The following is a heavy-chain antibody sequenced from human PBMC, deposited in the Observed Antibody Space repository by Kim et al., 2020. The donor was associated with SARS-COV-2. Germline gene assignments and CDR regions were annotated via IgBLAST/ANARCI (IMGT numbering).Heavy chain of an antibody. Sequence: ASVKVSCKVSGYTLIELSMHWVRQAPGKGLEWMGGFDPEDGETIYAQKFQGRVTMTEDTSTDTAYMELSSLRSEDTAVYYCATAPSYCSSTSCHPNWFAPWGQGPLVTVSS. D-gene: IGHD2-2*01. CDR1: GYTLIELS. V-gene: IGHV1-24*01. CDR3: ATAPSYCSSTSCHPNWFAP. CDR2: FDPEDGET. J-gene: IGHJ5*02.